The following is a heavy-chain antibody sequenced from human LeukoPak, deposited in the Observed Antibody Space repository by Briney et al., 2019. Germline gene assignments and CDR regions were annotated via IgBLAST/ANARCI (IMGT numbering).Heavy chain of an antibody. CDR1: GFTFTSYS. D-gene: IGHD3-22*01. V-gene: IGHV3-74*01. CDR2: INSDGSIT. Sequence: GGSLRLSCEASGFTFTSYSMHWVRQAPGKGLVWVSRINSDGSITSYEDSVKGRLTISRDNAKNTLYLEMNSLRAEDTAVYYCARDRPAYYYDLTDAFDIWGQGTMVTVSS. CDR3: ARDRPAYYYDLTDAFDI. J-gene: IGHJ3*02.